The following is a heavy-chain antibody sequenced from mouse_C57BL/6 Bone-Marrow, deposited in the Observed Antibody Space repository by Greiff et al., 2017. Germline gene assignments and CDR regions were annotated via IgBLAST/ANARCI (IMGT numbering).Heavy chain of an antibody. CDR1: GYSITSGYY. D-gene: IGHD1-1*01. V-gene: IGHV3-6*01. Sequence: EVQVVESGPGLVKPSQSLSLTCSVTGYSITSGYYWNWIRQFPGNKLEWMGYISYDGSNNYNPSLKNRISITRDTSKNQFFLKLNSVTTEVTATYYCASGATVPLYFDVWGTGTTVTVSS. CDR2: ISYDGSN. CDR3: ASGATVPLYFDV. J-gene: IGHJ1*03.